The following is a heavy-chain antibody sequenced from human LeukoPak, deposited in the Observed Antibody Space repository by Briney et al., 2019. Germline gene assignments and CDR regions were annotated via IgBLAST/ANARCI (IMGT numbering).Heavy chain of an antibody. CDR1: GGSISGYF. V-gene: IGHV4-59*08. CDR3: VRYTTTSGPNWFDP. J-gene: IGHJ5*02. CDR2: IYYTGST. D-gene: IGHD2/OR15-2a*01. Sequence: ASETLSLTCTVSGGSISGYFWSWIRQPPGKGLEWIGYIYYTGSTSYNPSLKSRVTISVDTSKNQFSLRLSSVTAADTAVYYCVRYTTTSGPNWFDPWGQGTLVTVSS.